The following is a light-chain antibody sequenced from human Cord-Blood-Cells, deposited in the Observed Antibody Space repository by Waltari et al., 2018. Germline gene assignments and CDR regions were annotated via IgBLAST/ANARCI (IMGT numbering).Light chain of an antibody. CDR2: EVS. Sequence: QSALTQPPSASGSPGQSVTISCTGTSSDVGGYNNVSWYQQHPGKAPKLMMYEVSKRLSGIPDRFSGSKCGNTASLTVSGRQSENESDYSCSSYAGSNNFVVFGGGTKLTVL. CDR3: SSYAGSNNFVV. CDR1: SSDVGGYNN. J-gene: IGLJ2*01. V-gene: IGLV2-8*01.